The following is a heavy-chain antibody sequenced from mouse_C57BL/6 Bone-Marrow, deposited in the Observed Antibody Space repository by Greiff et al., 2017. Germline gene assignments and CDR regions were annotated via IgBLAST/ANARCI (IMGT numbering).Heavy chain of an antibody. CDR3: ASLPLYYDAMDY. V-gene: IGHV5-6*01. J-gene: IGHJ4*01. D-gene: IGHD6-1*01. CDR2: ISGGGSYT. CDR1: GFTFSSYG. Sequence: EVKLMESGGDLVKPGGSLKLSCAASGFTFSSYGMSWVRQTPDKRLEWVATISGGGSYTYYPDSVKGRFTISRDNAKNTLYLQMSSLKSEDTAMYYCASLPLYYDAMDYWGQGTSVTVSS.